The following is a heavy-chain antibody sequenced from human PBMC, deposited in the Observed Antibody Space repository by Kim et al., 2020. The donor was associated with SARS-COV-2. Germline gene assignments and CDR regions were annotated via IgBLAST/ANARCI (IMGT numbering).Heavy chain of an antibody. CDR3: EASDY. CDR2: ISDSGVRT. V-gene: IGHV3-23*01. J-gene: IGHJ4*02. Sequence: ISDSGVRTHYADSVKARFTISRDNSKSTLFLQMNSLRAEDTAVYYCEASDYWGQGSLVTVSS.